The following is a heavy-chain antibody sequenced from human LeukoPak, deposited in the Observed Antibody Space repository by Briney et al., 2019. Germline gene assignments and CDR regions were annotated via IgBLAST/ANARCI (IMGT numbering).Heavy chain of an antibody. J-gene: IGHJ4*02. V-gene: IGHV3-23*01. CDR2: ISGGGGST. CDR3: AKARPGFDY. Sequence: QPGGSLRLSCAASGFTFRSYAMSWVRQAPGKGLEWVSAISGGGGSTDYADSVKGRFTISRDNSKNTLYLQINSLRAEDTAVYYCAKARPGFDYWGLGTLVTVSS. CDR1: GFTFRSYA.